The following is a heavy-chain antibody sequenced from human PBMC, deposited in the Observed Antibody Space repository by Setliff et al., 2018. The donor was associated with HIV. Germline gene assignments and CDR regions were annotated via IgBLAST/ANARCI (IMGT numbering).Heavy chain of an antibody. D-gene: IGHD6-25*01. CDR1: GYTFSGYY. CDR3: AREKRSSTWLYSSGGTVDY. J-gene: IGHJ4*02. CDR2: INPNNGGT. Sequence: VSCKASGYTFSGYYMHWVRQAPGQGLEWMGWINPNNGGTNYAQKFQGRVTMTGDTSISTVYMELSSLRSDDTAVYYCAREKRSSTWLYSSGGTVDYWGLGTLVTVSS. V-gene: IGHV1-2*02.